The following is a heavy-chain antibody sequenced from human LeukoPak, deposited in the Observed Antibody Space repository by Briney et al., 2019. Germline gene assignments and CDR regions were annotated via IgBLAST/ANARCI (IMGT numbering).Heavy chain of an antibody. CDR2: ISAYNGNT. V-gene: IGHV1-18*01. D-gene: IGHD3-3*01. J-gene: IGHJ3*02. CDR1: GYTFTSYG. CDR3: ARDPSLYDFWSGYTGTDSDAFDI. Sequence: ASVKVSCKASGYTFTSYGISWVRQAPGQELEWMGWISAYNGNTNYAQKLQGRVTMTTDTSTSTAYMELRSLRSDDTAVYYCARDPSLYDFWSGYTGTDSDAFDIWGQGTMVTVSS.